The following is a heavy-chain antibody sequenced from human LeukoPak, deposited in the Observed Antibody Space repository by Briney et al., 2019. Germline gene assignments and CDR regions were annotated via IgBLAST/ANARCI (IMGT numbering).Heavy chain of an antibody. D-gene: IGHD3-16*02. Sequence: ASVKVSCKASGYTFTSYGISWVRQAPGQGLEWMGWISAYNGNTNYAQKLQGRVTMTTDTSTSTAYMELRSLRSDDTAVYYCARDRVFRAMFGGVIVIGYWGQGTLVTVSS. J-gene: IGHJ4*02. CDR2: ISAYNGNT. V-gene: IGHV1-18*01. CDR1: GYTFTSYG. CDR3: ARDRVFRAMFGGVIVIGY.